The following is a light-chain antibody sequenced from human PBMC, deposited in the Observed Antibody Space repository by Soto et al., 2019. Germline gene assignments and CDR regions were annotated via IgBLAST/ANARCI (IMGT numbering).Light chain of an antibody. Sequence: QSVLTQPPSASGSPGQSVAISCTGTSSDVGGYNYVSWYQQHPGKAPKLMIYEVSKRPSGVPDRFSGSKSGNTASLTVSGLQAEDEADYYCSSYTSSGTDVFGTGTKVTVL. CDR2: EVS. CDR1: SSDVGGYNY. CDR3: SSYTSSGTDV. J-gene: IGLJ1*01. V-gene: IGLV2-8*01.